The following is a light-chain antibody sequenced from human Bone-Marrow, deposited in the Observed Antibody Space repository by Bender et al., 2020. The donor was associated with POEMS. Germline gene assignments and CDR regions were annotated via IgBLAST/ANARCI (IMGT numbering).Light chain of an antibody. J-gene: IGLJ2*01. CDR2: DDS. CDR1: NIGGRS. CDR3: QVWDSTNDHLVV. Sequence: SYVLTQPPSVSVAPGQTASMTCGANNIGGRSVHWYQQKPGQAPVLVVYDDSDRPSGIPERFSGSNSGSTATLTISRVEAGDEADYYCQVWDSTNDHLVVFGGGTKLTVL. V-gene: IGLV3-21*02.